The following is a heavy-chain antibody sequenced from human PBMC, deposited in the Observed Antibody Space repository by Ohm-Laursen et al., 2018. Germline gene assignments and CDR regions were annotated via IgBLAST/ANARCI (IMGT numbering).Heavy chain of an antibody. CDR1: GFTFSDYH. D-gene: IGHD6-13*01. Sequence: SLRLSCAASGFTFSDYHMSWIRQAPGKGLEWVSYIGSSGTTIYYADSVKGRFTISRDNAKNSLYLQMNSLRAEDTAVYYCARRSSWPDYWGQGTLVTVSS. J-gene: IGHJ4*02. V-gene: IGHV3-11*01. CDR2: IGSSGTTI. CDR3: ARRSSWPDY.